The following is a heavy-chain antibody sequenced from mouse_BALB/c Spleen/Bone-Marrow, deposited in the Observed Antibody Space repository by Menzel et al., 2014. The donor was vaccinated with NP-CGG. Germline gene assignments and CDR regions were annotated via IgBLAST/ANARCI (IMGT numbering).Heavy chain of an antibody. D-gene: IGHD2-14*01. CDR2: IWRGGSK. CDR1: GFSLTSYG. J-gene: IGHJ2*01. Sequence: QVQLQQSGSGLVQPSQSLSITCTVSGFSLTSYGVHWVRQSPGKGLEWLGGIWRGGSKDYNAAFMSCMSITRDNSKSQVFYKINSLQADDTARYYSARYDRYYFDYWVQGTTLTVSS. V-gene: IGHV2-5*01. CDR3: ARYDRYYFDY.